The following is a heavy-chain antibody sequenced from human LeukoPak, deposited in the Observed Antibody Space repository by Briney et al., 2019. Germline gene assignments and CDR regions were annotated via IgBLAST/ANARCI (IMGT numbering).Heavy chain of an antibody. CDR2: ISGSGGST. CDR3: AKDQEGLGVVINQFFDY. Sequence: PGGSLRLSRAASGFTFSSYAMSWVRQAPGKGLEWVSAISGSGGSTYYADSVKGRFTISRDNSKNTLYLQMNSLRAEDTAVYYCAKDQEGLGVVINQFFDYWGQGTLVTVSS. J-gene: IGHJ4*02. D-gene: IGHD3-3*01. V-gene: IGHV3-23*01. CDR1: GFTFSSYA.